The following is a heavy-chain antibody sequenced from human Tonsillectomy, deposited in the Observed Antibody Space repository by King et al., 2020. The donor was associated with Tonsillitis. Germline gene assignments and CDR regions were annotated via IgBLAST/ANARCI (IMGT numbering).Heavy chain of an antibody. CDR1: GYTLSDYW. D-gene: IGHD5-18*01. CDR2: FYPKNSDT. Sequence: VQLVESGAEVKKPGESLKISCKGFGYTLSDYWIGWARQMPGKGLEWMGPFYPKNSDTAYSPSFQGQVTFSADKSINTAYLQWSSLRASDTAMYYCARHLRVDTPLAYRVLDSWGQGTLVTVSS. J-gene: IGHJ4*02. V-gene: IGHV5-51*01. CDR3: ARHLRVDTPLAYRVLDS.